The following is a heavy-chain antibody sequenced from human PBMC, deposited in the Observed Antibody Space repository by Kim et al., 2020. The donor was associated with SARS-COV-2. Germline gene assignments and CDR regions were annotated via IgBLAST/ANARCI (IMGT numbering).Heavy chain of an antibody. CDR1: GGSFSGYH. D-gene: IGHD5-18*01. Sequence: SETLSLTCAVHGGSFSGYHWNWIRQSPGKGLEWIGEINNINPSLNSRVTIPQDTSNNHFSPKLSSLTAADTAVSSWARGRYHSLGYGLGVSEGLDMWGQGPMVTVSS. CDR3: ARGRYHSLGYGLGVSEGLDM. J-gene: IGHJ3*02. V-gene: IGHV4-34*01. CDR2: INNI.